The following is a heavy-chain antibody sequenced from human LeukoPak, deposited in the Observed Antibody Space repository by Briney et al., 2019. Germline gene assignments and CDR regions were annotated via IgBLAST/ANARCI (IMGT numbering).Heavy chain of an antibody. V-gene: IGHV1-18*01. CDR2: ISAYNGNT. J-gene: IGHJ4*02. D-gene: IGHD3-10*01. CDR3: AKGLFYYGSGSYYPPFDY. CDR1: GYTFTSYG. Sequence: ASVKVSCKASGYTFTSYGISWVRQAPGQGLEWMGWISAYNGNTNYAQKLQGRVTMTTDTSTSTAYMELRSLRSDDTAVYYCAKGLFYYGSGSYYPPFDYWDQGTLVTVSS.